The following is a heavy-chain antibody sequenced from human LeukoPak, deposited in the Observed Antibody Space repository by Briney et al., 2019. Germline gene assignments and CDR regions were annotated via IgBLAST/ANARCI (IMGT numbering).Heavy chain of an antibody. D-gene: IGHD3-16*01. CDR1: GFTFSSAC. CDR3: ATPALGRRLYYYDY. Sequence: GGSLRLSCAASGFTFSSACLSWVRQAPGKGLEWVGRIRAKSDGETVDYAAPVKGRFAISRDDSKNTLFLQMNSLKTEDTAVYYCATPALGRRLYYYDYWGQGTLVTVSP. J-gene: IGHJ4*02. CDR2: IRAKSDGETV. V-gene: IGHV3-15*07.